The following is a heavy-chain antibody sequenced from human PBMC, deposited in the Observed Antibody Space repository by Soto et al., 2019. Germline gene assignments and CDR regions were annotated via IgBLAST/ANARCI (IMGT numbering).Heavy chain of an antibody. CDR2: IYSGGST. V-gene: IGHV3-53*04. Sequence: EVQLVEPGGGLVQPGGSLRLSCAASGFTVSSNYMSWVRQAPGKGLEWVSVIYSGGSTYYADSVKGRFTISRHNSKNTLYRQRNSLRAEDTAVYYWARERMTTSRTWYFDLWGRGTLVTVSS. CDR3: ARERMTTSRTWYFDL. J-gene: IGHJ2*01. CDR1: GFTVSSNY. D-gene: IGHD4-17*01.